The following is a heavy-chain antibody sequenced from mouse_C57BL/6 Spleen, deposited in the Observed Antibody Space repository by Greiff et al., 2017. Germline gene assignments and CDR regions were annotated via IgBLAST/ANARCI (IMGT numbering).Heavy chain of an antibody. Sequence: EVMLVESGGGLVKPGGSLKLSCAASGFTFSSYAMSWVRQTPEKRLEWVATISDGGSYTYYPDNVKGRFTISRDNAKNNLYLQMRHLKSEDTAMYYCARDEGLYDYDVEAMDYWGQGTSDTVSS. CDR2: ISDGGSYT. D-gene: IGHD2-4*01. J-gene: IGHJ4*01. V-gene: IGHV5-4*03. CDR1: GFTFSSYA. CDR3: ARDEGLYDYDVEAMDY.